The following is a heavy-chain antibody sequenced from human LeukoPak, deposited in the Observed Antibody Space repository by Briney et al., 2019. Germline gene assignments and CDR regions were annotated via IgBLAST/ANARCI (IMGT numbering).Heavy chain of an antibody. CDR2: IYYSGST. CDR1: GGSISSSSYY. V-gene: IGHV4-39*02. CDR3: ARDEVVGPDNWFDP. Sequence: PSETLSLTCTVSGGSISSSSYYWGWVRQPPGKGLEWIGSIYYSGSTYYNPSLKSRVTISVDTSKNQFSLKLSSVTAADTAVYYCARDEVVGPDNWFDPWGQGTLVTVSS. J-gene: IGHJ5*02. D-gene: IGHD1-26*01.